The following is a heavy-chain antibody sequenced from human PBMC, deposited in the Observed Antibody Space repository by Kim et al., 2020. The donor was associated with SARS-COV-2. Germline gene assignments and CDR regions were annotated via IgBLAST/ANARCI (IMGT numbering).Heavy chain of an antibody. CDR2: ISSSSSYI. D-gene: IGHD7-27*01. CDR3: ARVIWGSPYYYYGMDV. CDR1: GFTFSSYS. J-gene: IGHJ6*02. V-gene: IGHV3-21*01. Sequence: GGSLRLSCAASGFTFSSYSMNWVRQAPGKGLEWVSSISSSSSYIYYADSVKGRFTISRDNAKNSLYLQMNSLRAEDTAVYYCARVIWGSPYYYYGMDVWGQGTTVTVSS.